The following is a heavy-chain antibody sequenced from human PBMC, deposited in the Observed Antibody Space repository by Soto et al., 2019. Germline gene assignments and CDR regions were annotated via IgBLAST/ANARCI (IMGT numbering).Heavy chain of an antibody. CDR1: GGSISSGDYY. CDR3: ARDKDGYNYLFDY. D-gene: IGHD5-12*01. V-gene: IGHV4-30-4*01. J-gene: IGHJ4*02. CDR2: IYYSGST. Sequence: QLLESGPGLVKPSQTLSLTCTVSGGSISSGDYYWSWIRQPPGKGLEWIGYIYYSGSTYYNPSLKSRVTISVDTSKNQFSLKLSSVTAADTAVYYCARDKDGYNYLFDYWGQGTLVTVSS.